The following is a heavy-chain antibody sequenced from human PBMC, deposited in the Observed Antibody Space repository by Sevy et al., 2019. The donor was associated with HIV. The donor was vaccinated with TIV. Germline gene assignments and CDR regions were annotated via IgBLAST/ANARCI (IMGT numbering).Heavy chain of an antibody. J-gene: IGHJ6*02. CDR1: GGTFSSYA. CDR2: IIPIFGTA. D-gene: IGHD1-26*01. CDR3: ARYGGSYDGRGTRDYYYGMDV. V-gene: IGHV1-69*13. Sequence: ASVKVSCKASGGTFSSYAISWVRQAPGQGLEWMGGIIPIFGTANYAQKFQGRVTVTADESTSKAYMELSSLITEDTAVYYGARYGGSYDGRGTRDYYYGMDVWGQGTTVTVSS.